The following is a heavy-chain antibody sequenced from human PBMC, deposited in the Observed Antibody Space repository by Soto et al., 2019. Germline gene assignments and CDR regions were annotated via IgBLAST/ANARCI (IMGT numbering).Heavy chain of an antibody. Sequence: GGSLRLSCAASGFVFSSNWMSWVRQAPGKGLEWVAAIKEDGSVKYYLDSVKGRFTISRDNAKNSLFLQMNSLRADDAAVYYCARQANWGQGAPVTVSS. CDR3: ARQAN. J-gene: IGHJ4*02. V-gene: IGHV3-7*05. CDR1: GFVFSSNW. CDR2: IKEDGSVK.